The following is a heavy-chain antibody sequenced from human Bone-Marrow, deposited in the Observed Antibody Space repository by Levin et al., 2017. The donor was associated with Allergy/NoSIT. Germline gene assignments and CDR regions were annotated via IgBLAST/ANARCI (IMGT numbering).Heavy chain of an antibody. V-gene: IGHV4-59*01. CDR2: FSNSGTT. D-gene: IGHD3-10*01. CDR1: GVSISSSF. CDR3: ASLGRNYYYGMDV. J-gene: IGHJ6*02. Sequence: SPTLSLTCTVSGVSISSSFWTWLRQPPGKGLEWIGFFSNSGTTKYNPSLRSRVIISTDMSKNLFSLQLTSVTAADTAVYYCASLGRNYYYGMDVWGQGTTVAVSS.